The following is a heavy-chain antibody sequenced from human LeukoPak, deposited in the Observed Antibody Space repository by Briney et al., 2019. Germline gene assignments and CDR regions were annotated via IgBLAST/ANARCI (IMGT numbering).Heavy chain of an antibody. CDR1: GGSFSAYY. Sequence: SETLSLTCAVYGGSFSAYYWSWLRQPPGKGLEWIGEINHSGSTNYNPSLKSRVTISVDTSKNQFSLKLSSVTAADTAVYYCARDGYAYYGMDVWGQGTTVTVSS. V-gene: IGHV4-34*01. J-gene: IGHJ6*02. D-gene: IGHD5-12*01. CDR3: ARDGYAYYGMDV. CDR2: INHSGST.